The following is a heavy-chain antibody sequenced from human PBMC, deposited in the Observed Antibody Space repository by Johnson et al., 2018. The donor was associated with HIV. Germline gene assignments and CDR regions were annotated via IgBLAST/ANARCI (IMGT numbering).Heavy chain of an antibody. CDR3: ASSSPYSGSYGDAFDI. D-gene: IGHD1-26*01. CDR1: GFTFSDYY. J-gene: IGHJ3*02. CDR2: IGRSGSTF. V-gene: IGHV3-11*01. Sequence: QVQLVESGGGLVKPGGSLRLSCAASGFTFSDYYMSWIRQAPGKGLEWVSYIGRSGSTFYYAASVKGRFTISRDNSKNTLYLQMNSLRAEDTAVYYCASSSPYSGSYGDAFDIWGQGTLVTVSS.